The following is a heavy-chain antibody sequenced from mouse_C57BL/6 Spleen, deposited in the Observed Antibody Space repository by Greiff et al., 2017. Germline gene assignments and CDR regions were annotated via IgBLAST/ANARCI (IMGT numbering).Heavy chain of an antibody. CDR2: ISSSGSYT. Sequence: EVQRVESGGDLVKPGGSLKLSCAASGFTFSSYGMPWVRQTPDKRLEWVATISSSGSYTNYPDSVKGRFTISRDNAKNTLYLQMSSLKSEDTAMYDGARRGGITPTDFDDWGQGTTLTVSS. CDR1: GFTFSSYG. J-gene: IGHJ2*01. D-gene: IGHD1-1*01. CDR3: ARRGGITPTDFDD. V-gene: IGHV5-6*01.